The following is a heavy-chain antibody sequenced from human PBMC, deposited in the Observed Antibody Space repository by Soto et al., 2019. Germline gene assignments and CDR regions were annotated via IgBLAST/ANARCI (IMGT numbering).Heavy chain of an antibody. CDR3: AKADSNYAGRLSYYYMDV. D-gene: IGHD4-4*01. V-gene: IGHV1-18*01. Sequence: QVQLVQSGTEVKKPGASVKVSCKASGYTFTSYGISWVRQAPGQGPEWMGWISGYNGNTHYPQKFQGKVTMTTDTSTSTAYMELRSLRSDDTAVYYCAKADSNYAGRLSYYYMDVWGNGTLVTVSS. CDR1: GYTFTSYG. CDR2: ISGYNGNT. J-gene: IGHJ6*03.